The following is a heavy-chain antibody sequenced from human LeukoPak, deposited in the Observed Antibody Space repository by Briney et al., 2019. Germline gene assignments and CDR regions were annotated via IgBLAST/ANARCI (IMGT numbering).Heavy chain of an antibody. Sequence: SETLSLTCTVSGGSISSSSYYWGWIRQPPGKGLEWIGSIYYSGSTYYSPSLKSRVIISVDTSKNQFSLKLSSVTAADTAVYYCARRSGYSGFDYWGQGTLVTVSS. V-gene: IGHV4-39*01. CDR3: ARRSGYSGFDY. D-gene: IGHD5-12*01. CDR2: IYYSGST. J-gene: IGHJ4*02. CDR1: GGSISSSSYY.